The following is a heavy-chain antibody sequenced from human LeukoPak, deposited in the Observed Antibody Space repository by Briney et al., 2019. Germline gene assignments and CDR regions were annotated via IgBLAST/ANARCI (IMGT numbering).Heavy chain of an antibody. D-gene: IGHD6-13*01. Sequence: SETLSLTCTVSGGSISSYYWSWIRQPPGKGLEWIGYIYYSGSTNYNPSLKSRVTISVDTSKNQFSLRLSSVTAADTAVYYCARHVPGYSSSWYGHWGQGTLVTVSS. CDR3: ARHVPGYSSSWYGH. J-gene: IGHJ4*02. CDR1: GGSISSYY. V-gene: IGHV4-59*08. CDR2: IYYSGST.